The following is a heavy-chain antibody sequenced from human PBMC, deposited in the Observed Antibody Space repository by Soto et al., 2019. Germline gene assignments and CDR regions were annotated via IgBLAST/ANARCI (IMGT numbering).Heavy chain of an antibody. J-gene: IGHJ4*02. V-gene: IGHV3-48*01. D-gene: IGHD2-15*01. CDR2: ISSSSSTI. CDR3: ARDRSEDSDFDY. CDR1: GCTLRRGS. Sequence: WQSRRVSYTASGCTLRRGSINWGRQAPGKGMEWVSYISSSSSTIYYADSVKGRFTISRDNAKNSLYLQMNSLRAEDTDVYYCARDRSEDSDFDYWGQGT.